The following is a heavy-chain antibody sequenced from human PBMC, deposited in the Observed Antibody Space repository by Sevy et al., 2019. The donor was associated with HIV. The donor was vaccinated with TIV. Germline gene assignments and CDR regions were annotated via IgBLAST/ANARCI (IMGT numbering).Heavy chain of an antibody. CDR3: ARGRSDSGSYYGFNYYYYMDV. D-gene: IGHD1-26*01. V-gene: IGHV1-18*01. J-gene: IGHJ6*03. CDR2: ISAYNGNT. CDR1: GYTFTSYG. Sequence: ASVKVSCKASGYTFTSYGISWVRQAPGQGLEWMGWISAYNGNTNYAQKLQGRVTMTTDTSTNTAYMELRSLRSDDTAVYYCARGRSDSGSYYGFNYYYYMDVWGKGTTVTVSS.